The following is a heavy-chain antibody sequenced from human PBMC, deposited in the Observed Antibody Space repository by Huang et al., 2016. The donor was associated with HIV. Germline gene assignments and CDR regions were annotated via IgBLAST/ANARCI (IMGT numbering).Heavy chain of an antibody. CDR1: GYRFSTYW. Sequence: EVQLVQSGAEVKKPGESLKISCKGSGYRFSTYWIGWVRQMPGKGLEWMWMIFTGDSDTRYSPSVQGQVTISADKSISTAYLQWSSLKASDTAMYYCASTASYSGSYRGAFDIWGQGTMVTVSS. V-gene: IGHV5-51*03. CDR3: ASTASYSGSYRGAFDI. CDR2: IFTGDSDT. J-gene: IGHJ3*02. D-gene: IGHD1-26*01.